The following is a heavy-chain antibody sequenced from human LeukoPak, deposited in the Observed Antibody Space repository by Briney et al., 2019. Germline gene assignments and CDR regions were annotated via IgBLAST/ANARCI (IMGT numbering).Heavy chain of an antibody. Sequence: GGSLRLSCAASGFAFSDYYMSWIRQAPGKGLEWVSYISSSGSTIYYADSVKGRFTISRDNAKNSLYLQMNSLRAEDTAVYYCARDSGYGDNWFDPWGQGTLVTVSS. CDR2: ISSSGSTI. J-gene: IGHJ5*02. CDR1: GFAFSDYY. CDR3: ARDSGYGDNWFDP. V-gene: IGHV3-11*01. D-gene: IGHD3-10*01.